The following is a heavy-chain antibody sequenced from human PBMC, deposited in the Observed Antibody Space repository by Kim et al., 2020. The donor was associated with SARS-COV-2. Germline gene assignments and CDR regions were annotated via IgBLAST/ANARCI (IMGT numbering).Heavy chain of an antibody. CDR2: K. V-gene: IGHV3-21*06. CDR3: SKVGSTGYMGV. D-gene: IGHD1-26*01. Sequence: KQYADAVKGRYSISRDNAKNAEYLQMNSLRAEDTAVDYCSKVGSTGYMGVWGQGTTVTVSS. J-gene: IGHJ6*02.